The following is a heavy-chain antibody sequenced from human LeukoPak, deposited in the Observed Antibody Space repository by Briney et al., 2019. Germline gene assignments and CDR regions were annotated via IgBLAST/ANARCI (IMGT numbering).Heavy chain of an antibody. J-gene: IGHJ4*02. V-gene: IGHV3-30*03. CDR1: GFTFSSYG. CDR3: ARGYSYVFY. Sequence: HPGRSLRLSCAASGFTFSSYGMHWVRQAPGKGLEWVAVISYDGSNRYYADSVKGRFTVSRDNAKNSLFLQMDSLRAEDTAVYYCARGYSYVFYWGQGTLVSVSS. CDR2: ISYDGSNR. D-gene: IGHD5-18*01.